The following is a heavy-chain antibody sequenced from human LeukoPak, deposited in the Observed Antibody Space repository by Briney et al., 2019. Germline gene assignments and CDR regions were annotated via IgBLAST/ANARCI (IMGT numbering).Heavy chain of an antibody. CDR1: GGTFSSYA. J-gene: IGHJ4*02. Sequence: VASVKVSCKASGGTFSSYAISWVRQAPGQGLEWTGGIIPIFGTANYAQKFQGRVTITADESTSTAYMELSSLRSEDTAVYYCARIRAAAGTLNYFDYWGQGTLVTVSS. V-gene: IGHV1-69*01. CDR2: IIPIFGTA. D-gene: IGHD6-13*01. CDR3: ARIRAAAGTLNYFDY.